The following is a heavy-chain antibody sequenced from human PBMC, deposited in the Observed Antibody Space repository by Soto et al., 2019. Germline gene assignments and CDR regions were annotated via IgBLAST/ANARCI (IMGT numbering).Heavy chain of an antibody. V-gene: IGHV3-74*01. CDR1: GFAFGTDW. CDR3: ARGPFYSSSWLDY. CDR2: ISSDGTYT. D-gene: IGHD6-13*01. J-gene: IGHJ4*02. Sequence: GGSLRLSCTASGFAFGTDWRHWVRQPPGKGLVWVSRISSDGTYTAYADSVKGRFTISRDNTKNTVYLQMNSLRAEDMAVYYCARGPFYSSSWLDYWGQGTQVTVSS.